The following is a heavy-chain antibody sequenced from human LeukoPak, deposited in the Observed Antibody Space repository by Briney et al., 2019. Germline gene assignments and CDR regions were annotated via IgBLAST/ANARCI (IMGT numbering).Heavy chain of an antibody. J-gene: IGHJ4*02. CDR1: GYTFNTYG. CDR2: ISVHNGNT. V-gene: IGHV1-18*01. D-gene: IGHD1-14*01. CDR3: ARAGLWNHDFDY. Sequence: ASVKVSCKASGYTFNTYGISWVRQAPGQGPEWMGWISVHNGNTNHAQKFQGRVTMTTDTSTTTAYMELRSLRSDDAAVYYCARAGLWNHDFDYWGQGTLVTVSS.